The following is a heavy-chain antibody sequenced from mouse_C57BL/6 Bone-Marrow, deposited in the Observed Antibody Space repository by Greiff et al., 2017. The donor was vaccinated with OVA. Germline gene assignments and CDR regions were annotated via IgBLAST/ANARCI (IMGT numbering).Heavy chain of an antibody. Sequence: QVQLKQSGAELVRPGASVKLSCKASGYTFTSYGISWVKQRTGQGLEWIGEIYPRSGNTYYNEKFKGKATLTADTSSSTAYMELRSLTSEDSAVYFCATVWYWDVWGTGTTVTVSS. CDR1: GYTFTSYG. CDR2: IYPRSGNT. J-gene: IGHJ1*03. V-gene: IGHV1-81*01. CDR3: ATVWYWDV.